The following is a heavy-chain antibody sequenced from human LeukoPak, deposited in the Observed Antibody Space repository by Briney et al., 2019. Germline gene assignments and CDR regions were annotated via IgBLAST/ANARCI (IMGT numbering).Heavy chain of an antibody. D-gene: IGHD2/OR15-2a*01. CDR3: AREAESFDY. V-gene: IGHV3-30*04. J-gene: IGHJ4*02. Sequence: GGSLRLSCAVSGLTFSSYAMHWVRQAPGTGPEWVAVILYDGSYQYCADSVKGRFTISRDNSKNTLYLQMNSLRVEDTAVYYCAREAESFDYWGQGTLVTVSS. CDR1: GLTFSSYA. CDR2: ILYDGSYQ.